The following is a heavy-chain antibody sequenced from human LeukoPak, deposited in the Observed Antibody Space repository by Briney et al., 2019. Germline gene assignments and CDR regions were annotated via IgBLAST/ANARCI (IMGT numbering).Heavy chain of an antibody. Sequence: SETLSLTCTVSGGSISSYYWSWIRQPPGKGLEWIGYIYYSGSTNYNPSLKSRVTISVDTSKNQFSLKLSSVTAADTAVYYCARIGTDTAMVLHFDYWGQGTLVTVSS. D-gene: IGHD5-18*01. CDR2: IYYSGST. V-gene: IGHV4-59*01. CDR3: ARIGTDTAMVLHFDY. J-gene: IGHJ4*02. CDR1: GGSISSYY.